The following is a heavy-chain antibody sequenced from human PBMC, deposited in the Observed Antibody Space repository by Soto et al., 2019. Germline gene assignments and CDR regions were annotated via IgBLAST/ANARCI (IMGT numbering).Heavy chain of an antibody. CDR3: ARSPYADALDV. V-gene: IGHV4-59*12. D-gene: IGHD2-2*01. CDR1: GGSISNYY. Sequence: SETLSLTCTVSGGSISNYYWSWIRQPPGKGLEWIGYFYSTGSTNCNPSLKSRVTMSVDTSKNQFSLKVDSLTAEDTAVYYCARSPYADALDVWGQGTMVTVSS. CDR2: FYSTGST. J-gene: IGHJ3*01.